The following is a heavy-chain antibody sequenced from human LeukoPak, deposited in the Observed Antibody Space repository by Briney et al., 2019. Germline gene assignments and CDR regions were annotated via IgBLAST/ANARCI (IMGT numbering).Heavy chain of an antibody. CDR2: IGLYNGKI. J-gene: IGHJ6*02. CDR3: AREFYYDGSDSSYYGMDV. CDR1: GYTFTSYG. Sequence: GASVTVSCKASGYTFTSYGISWVRQAPGQGLEWMGWIGLYNGKINYAQKLQGRVTMTTDTSATTAYMELRSLTSDDTAVYYCAREFYYDGSDSSYYGMDVWGQGTTVAVSS. D-gene: IGHD3-10*01. V-gene: IGHV1-18*01.